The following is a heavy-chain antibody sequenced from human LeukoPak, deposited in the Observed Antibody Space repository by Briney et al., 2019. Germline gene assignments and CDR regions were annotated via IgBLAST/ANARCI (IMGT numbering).Heavy chain of an antibody. Sequence: SETLSLTCTVSGGSIRPYCWSWIRLPPGKGLEWIGYIYYSGSTNYNPSLKSRVTISVDTSKNQFSLKLSSVTAADTAVYYCARGGYGDSRLDYWGQGTLVTVSS. CDR2: IYYSGST. V-gene: IGHV4-59*01. CDR1: GGSIRPYC. CDR3: ARGGYGDSRLDY. D-gene: IGHD4-17*01. J-gene: IGHJ4*02.